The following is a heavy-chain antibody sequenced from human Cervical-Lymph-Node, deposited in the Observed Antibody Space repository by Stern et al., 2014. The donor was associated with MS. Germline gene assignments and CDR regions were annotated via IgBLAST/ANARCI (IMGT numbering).Heavy chain of an antibody. CDR2: FHFSGNS. Sequence: QVQLVESGPGLVKPSETLSLTCTVSGGFIKSYYWSWVRQSAGKGLEWIGRFHFSGNSNYNPSLKSRVTMSVDPSKSHFSLKLTSVTAADSAVYYCARDGGFCTNRVCPKYYHSGMDVWGQGTTVTVSS. D-gene: IGHD2-8*01. J-gene: IGHJ6*02. CDR1: GGFIKSYY. V-gene: IGHV4-4*07. CDR3: ARDGGFCTNRVCPKYYHSGMDV.